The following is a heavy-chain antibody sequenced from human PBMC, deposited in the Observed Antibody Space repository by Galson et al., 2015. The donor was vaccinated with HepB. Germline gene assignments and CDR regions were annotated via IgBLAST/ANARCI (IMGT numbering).Heavy chain of an antibody. CDR3: ARSRPLERRSDS. V-gene: IGHV3-30-3*01. J-gene: IGHJ4*02. CDR1: GFTFSDYA. Sequence: SLRLSCAASGFTFSDYAMHWVRQAPGEGLEWVAAISHNGYHIHYADSVEGRFTISRDNSRNTLYVQMNNLRVEDSCLYYCARSRPLERRSDSWGQGILVTVSS. D-gene: IGHD1-1*01. CDR2: ISHNGYHI.